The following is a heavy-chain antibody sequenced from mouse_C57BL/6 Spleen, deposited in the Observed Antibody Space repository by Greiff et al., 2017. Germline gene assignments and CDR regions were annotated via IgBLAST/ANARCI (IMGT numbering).Heavy chain of an antibody. J-gene: IGHJ4*01. D-gene: IGHD2-3*01. Sequence: EVQGVESGGGLVKPGGSLKLSCAASGFTFSSYTMSWVRQTPEKRLEWVATISGGGGNTYYPDSVKGRFTISRYNAQNTLYLQMRSLRAEDTALYYCARDGYYAIDYWGQGTSVTVSS. CDR3: ARDGYYAIDY. CDR1: GFTFSSYT. CDR2: ISGGGGNT. V-gene: IGHV5-9*01.